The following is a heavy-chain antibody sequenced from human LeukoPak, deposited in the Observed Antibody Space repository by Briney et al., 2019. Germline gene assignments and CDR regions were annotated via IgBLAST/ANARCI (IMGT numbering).Heavy chain of an antibody. CDR3: AKTQGFFDH. Sequence: GGSLRLSCAASGFTFSNNGMTWVRQAPGKGMEWVTGISDGGDTTNDAGSVKGRFTVSRDNSKNILYLQMNSLRAEDTAIYYCAKTQGFFDHWGQGSLVTVSS. CDR1: GFTFSNNG. J-gene: IGHJ4*02. V-gene: IGHV3-23*01. CDR2: ISDGGDTT.